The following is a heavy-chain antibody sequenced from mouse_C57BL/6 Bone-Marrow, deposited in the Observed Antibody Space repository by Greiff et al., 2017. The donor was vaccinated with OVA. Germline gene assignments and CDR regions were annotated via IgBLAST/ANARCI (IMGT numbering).Heavy chain of an antibody. J-gene: IGHJ2*01. Sequence: VQLQQPGAELVKPGASVKLSCKASGYTFTSYWMHWVKQRPGQGLEWIGMIHPNSGSTNYNEKFKSKATLTVDKSSSTAYMQLSRLTSEDSAVYYCARGIMGVYYFDYWDQVTTLTVSS. CDR1: GYTFTSYW. CDR3: ARGIMGVYYFDY. D-gene: IGHD1-1*02. V-gene: IGHV1-64*01. CDR2: IHPNSGST.